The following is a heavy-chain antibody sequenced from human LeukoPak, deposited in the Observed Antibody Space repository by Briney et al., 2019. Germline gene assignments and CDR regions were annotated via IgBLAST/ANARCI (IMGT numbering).Heavy chain of an antibody. CDR3: ARGRALYCSGGSCYGFDP. D-gene: IGHD2-15*01. Sequence: ASVKVSCKASGYTFTGYYIHWVRQAPGQGLAWMGWINPNSGGTIYAQKFQGRVTMTRDTSISTAYMELSRLRSDDTAVYYCARGRALYCSGGSCYGFDPWGQGTLVTVSS. J-gene: IGHJ5*02. V-gene: IGHV1-2*02. CDR1: GYTFTGYY. CDR2: INPNSGGT.